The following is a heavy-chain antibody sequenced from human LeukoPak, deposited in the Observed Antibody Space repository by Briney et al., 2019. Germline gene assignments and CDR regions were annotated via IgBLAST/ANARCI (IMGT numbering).Heavy chain of an antibody. Sequence: ASVKVSCKVSGYTLIEFSIHWVRQAPGKGLQWMGGFQPDHGKTIYAQKFQGRVIMTEDTSTDTAYMELSSLRSEDTAVYYCATGHGSHYFDYWGQGTLVTVSS. D-gene: IGHD1-26*01. V-gene: IGHV1-24*01. CDR2: FQPDHGKT. CDR3: ATGHGSHYFDY. J-gene: IGHJ4*02. CDR1: GYTLIEFS.